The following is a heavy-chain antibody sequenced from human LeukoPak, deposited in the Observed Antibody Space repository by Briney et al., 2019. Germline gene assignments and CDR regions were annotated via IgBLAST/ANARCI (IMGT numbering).Heavy chain of an antibody. Sequence: PGGSLRLSCVASGFTLSNYEMMWVRQAPGKGLEWISYISASGRTIHYADSLKGRFTISRDNAKNSLYLQMNSLRAEDTAVYYCAELGITMIGGVWGKGTTVTISS. CDR2: ISASGRTI. V-gene: IGHV3-48*03. CDR1: GFTLSNYE. CDR3: AELGITMIGGV. D-gene: IGHD3-10*02. J-gene: IGHJ6*04.